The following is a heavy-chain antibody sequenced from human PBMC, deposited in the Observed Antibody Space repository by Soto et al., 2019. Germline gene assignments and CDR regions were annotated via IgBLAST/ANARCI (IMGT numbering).Heavy chain of an antibody. CDR2: INPNSGGT. CDR3: AKNPALGTYFPGETNYYYYGMDV. D-gene: IGHD7-27*01. J-gene: IGHJ6*02. Sequence: GASVKVSCKASGYTFTGYYMHWVRQAPGQGLEWMGWINPNSGGTNYAQKFQGWVTMTRDTSISTAYMELNSLRAEDTAVYYCAKNPALGTYFPGETNYYYYGMDVWGQGTTVTVSS. V-gene: IGHV1-2*04. CDR1: GYTFTGYY.